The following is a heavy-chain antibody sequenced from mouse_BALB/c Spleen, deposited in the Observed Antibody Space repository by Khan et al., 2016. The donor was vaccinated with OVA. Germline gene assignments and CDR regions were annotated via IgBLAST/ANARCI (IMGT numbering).Heavy chain of an antibody. Sequence: IQLVQSGAEFVKPGASVKLSCTASGFNIKDTYMHWINQRHQQGLVWIGRIDPANGNVKYDPKFQDKATIAADASSNTAYLHLSSLTSEDTAVYYCTRGAYNGLFAYWGQGTLVTVSA. V-gene: IGHV14-3*02. D-gene: IGHD2-10*01. CDR3: TRGAYNGLFAY. J-gene: IGHJ3*01. CDR2: IDPANGNV. CDR1: GFNIKDTY.